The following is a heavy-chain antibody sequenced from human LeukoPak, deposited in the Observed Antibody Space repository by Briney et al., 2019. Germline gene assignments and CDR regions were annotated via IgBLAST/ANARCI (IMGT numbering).Heavy chain of an antibody. CDR2: MNPNSGNT. J-gene: IGHJ4*02. CDR3: ASTGLRGSYTFDY. D-gene: IGHD1-26*01. V-gene: IGHV1-8*01. Sequence: ASVKFSCKASGYTFTSYDINWVRQATGQGLEWMGWMNPNSGNTGYAQKIQGRVTMTRNTSISTAYMELSSLRSEDTAVYYCASTGLRGSYTFDYWGQGTLVTVSS. CDR1: GYTFTSYD.